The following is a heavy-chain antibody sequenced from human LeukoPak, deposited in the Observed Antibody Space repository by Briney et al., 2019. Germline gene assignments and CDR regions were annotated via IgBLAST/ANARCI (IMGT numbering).Heavy chain of an antibody. D-gene: IGHD5-18*01. Sequence: ASVTVSYKASVGSFIDYSISWVGQAPGQGVEGMGWINAYNGNTNYAQKLQGRVTIPTDTSTSTAYMELRSLRSDDTAVYYCVRDAERGYSYGSDYWGQGTLLTVSS. CDR3: VRDAERGYSYGSDY. CDR2: INAYNGNT. J-gene: IGHJ4*02. V-gene: IGHV1-18*01. CDR1: VGSFIDYS.